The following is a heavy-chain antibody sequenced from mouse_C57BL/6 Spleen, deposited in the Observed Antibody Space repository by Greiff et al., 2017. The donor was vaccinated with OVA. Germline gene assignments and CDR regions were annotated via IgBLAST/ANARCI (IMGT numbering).Heavy chain of an antibody. CDR2: IYPGDGDT. CDR1: GYAFSSYW. V-gene: IGHV1-80*01. CDR3: ARGDYYGSSPYYAMDY. J-gene: IGHJ4*01. Sequence: QVQLQQSGAELVKPGASVKISCKASGYAFSSYWMNWVKQRPGKGLEWIGQIYPGDGDTNYNGKFKGKATLTADKSSSTAYMQLSSLTSEDSAVYFGARGDYYGSSPYYAMDYWGQGTSVTVSS. D-gene: IGHD1-1*01.